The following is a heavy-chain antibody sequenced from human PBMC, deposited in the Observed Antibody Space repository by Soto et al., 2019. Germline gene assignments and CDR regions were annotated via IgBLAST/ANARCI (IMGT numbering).Heavy chain of an antibody. D-gene: IGHD2-2*03. V-gene: IGHV5-51*01. CDR1: GYTFTNYW. J-gene: IGHJ6*02. CDR3: ASGHCGSSSCFRMDV. CDR2: IYPGDSDT. Sequence: PGESLKISCKGSGYTFTNYWIGWVRQMPGKGLEWMGIIYPGDSDTKYNPSFQGQVTISADKSITTTYLQMSSLRAEDTAVYYCASGHCGSSSCFRMDVWGQGTTVTVSS.